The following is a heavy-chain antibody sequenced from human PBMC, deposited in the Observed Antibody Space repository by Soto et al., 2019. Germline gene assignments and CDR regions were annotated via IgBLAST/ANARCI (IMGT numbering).Heavy chain of an antibody. V-gene: IGHV1-8*01. CDR2: MHPNSGNT. CDR3: ATMTRGLINWFDP. D-gene: IGHD4-17*01. CDR1: GDTLSTYD. J-gene: IGHJ5*02. Sequence: VASVKVSCKASGDTLSTYDINWLRQATGQGLEWMGWMHPNSGNTASAQKFQGRVTMTWNTSISTAYMELSSLTSEDTAVYYCATMTRGLINWFDPWGQGTQVTVSS.